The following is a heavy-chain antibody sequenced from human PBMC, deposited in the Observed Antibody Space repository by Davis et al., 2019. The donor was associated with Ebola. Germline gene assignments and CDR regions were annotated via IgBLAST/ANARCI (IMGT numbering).Heavy chain of an antibody. CDR2: ISYDGSNK. J-gene: IGHJ4*01. Sequence: GESLKISCAASGFTFSSYGMHWVRQAPGKGLEWVAVISYDGSNKYYADSVKGRFIFSRHNSNNMLYLQMNGLRTEDTAVYYCARGGYDSTGYYYSFDYWGQGTLVTVSS. CDR1: GFTFSSYG. CDR3: ARGGYDSTGYYYSFDY. D-gene: IGHD3-22*01. V-gene: IGHV3-30*03.